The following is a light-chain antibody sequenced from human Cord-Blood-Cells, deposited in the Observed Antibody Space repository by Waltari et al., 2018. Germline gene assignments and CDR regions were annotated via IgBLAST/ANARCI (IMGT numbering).Light chain of an antibody. J-gene: IGKJ1*01. V-gene: IGKV1-39*01. CDR2: AAS. Sequence: DIQMTQSPSSLSASVGDRVTITCRASQSISSYLNCYQQKPGKAPKLLIYAASSLQSGVPSRFSCSGSGTEFTLTISSLQPEDFATYYCQQSYSTFGQGTKVEIK. CDR3: QQSYST. CDR1: QSISSY.